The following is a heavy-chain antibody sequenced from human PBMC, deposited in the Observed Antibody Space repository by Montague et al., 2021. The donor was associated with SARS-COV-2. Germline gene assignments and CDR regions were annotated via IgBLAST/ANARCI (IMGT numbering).Heavy chain of an antibody. Sequence: TLSLTCTVSGGSISSGGYYWSWIRQHPGKGLEWIGYIYYSGSTYYNPSLKSRVTISVDTSKNQFSLKLSSVTAADTAVYYCARYEGYYDILTGCSTPYYYYGMDVWGQGTTVTVSS. V-gene: IGHV4-31*03. D-gene: IGHD3-9*01. CDR3: ARYEGYYDILTGCSTPYYYYGMDV. CDR2: IYYSGST. J-gene: IGHJ6*02. CDR1: GGSISSGGYY.